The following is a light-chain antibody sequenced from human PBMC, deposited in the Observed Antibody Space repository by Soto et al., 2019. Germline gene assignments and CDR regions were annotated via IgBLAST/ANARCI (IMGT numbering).Light chain of an antibody. J-gene: IGKJ1*01. CDR1: QTVRNNY. V-gene: IGKV3D-20*02. CDR2: DAS. CDR3: QQSYNKA. Sequence: EFVLTQSPGTLSLSPGERATLSCRASQTVRNNYLAWYQQKPGQAPRLLIYDASTRATGIPARFSGSVSGTDFTLTISSLQPEDSATYYCQQSYNKAFGQGTKVDIK.